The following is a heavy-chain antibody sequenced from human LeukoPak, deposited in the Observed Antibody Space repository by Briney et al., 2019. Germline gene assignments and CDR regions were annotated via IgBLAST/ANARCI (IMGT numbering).Heavy chain of an antibody. Sequence: PSETLSLTCTVSGGSISSGGYYWSWIRQPPGKGLEWIGYIYHSGSTYYNPSLKSRVTISVDRSKNQFSLKLSSVTAADTAVYYCARSSIFGEDWFDPWGQGTLVSVSS. CDR2: IYHSGST. CDR3: ARSSIFGEDWFDP. D-gene: IGHD3-3*02. V-gene: IGHV4-30-2*01. CDR1: GGSISSGGYY. J-gene: IGHJ5*02.